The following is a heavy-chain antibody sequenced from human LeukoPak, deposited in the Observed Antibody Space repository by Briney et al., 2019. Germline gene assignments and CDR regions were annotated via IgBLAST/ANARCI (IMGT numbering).Heavy chain of an antibody. CDR3: ARQGYCSGGSCYKFFDY. J-gene: IGHJ4*02. V-gene: IGHV4-39*01. Sequence: SKTLSLTCTVSGGSISSSSHYWGWIRQPPGKGLEWIGSIYYSGSTYYNLSLKSRVTISVDTSNNQFSLKLSSVTAADTAVYYCARQGYCSGGSCYKFFDYWGQGTLVTVSS. CDR2: IYYSGST. D-gene: IGHD2-15*01. CDR1: GGSISSSSHY.